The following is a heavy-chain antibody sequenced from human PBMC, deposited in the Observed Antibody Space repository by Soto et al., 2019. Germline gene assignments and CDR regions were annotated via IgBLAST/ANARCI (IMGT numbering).Heavy chain of an antibody. CDR3: ARDRQGDSNLDFYYYGMDI. Sequence: QVHLQESGPGLVKPSETLSLTCTVSGDSISNYYWSWIRQPPGKGLEWIGYIDYSGYTNYNPSLESRVTISLDTSKNQFSLELRSVTAADTAVYYCARDRQGDSNLDFYYYGMDIWGRGTTVIVSS. CDR1: GDSISNYY. J-gene: IGHJ6*02. D-gene: IGHD4-4*01. V-gene: IGHV4-59*01. CDR2: IDYSGYT.